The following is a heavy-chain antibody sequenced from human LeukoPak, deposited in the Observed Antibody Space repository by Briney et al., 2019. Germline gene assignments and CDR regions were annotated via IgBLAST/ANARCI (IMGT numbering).Heavy chain of an antibody. CDR1: GGTFSSYA. V-gene: IGHV1-69*06. CDR3: ARRTMVRGVRNWFDP. D-gene: IGHD3-10*01. CDR2: IIPIFGTA. J-gene: IGHJ5*02. Sequence: SVKVSCKASGGTFSSYAISWVRQAPGQGLVWMGGIIPIFGTANYAQKFQGRVTITADKSTSTAYMELSSLRSEDTAVYYCARRTMVRGVRNWFDPWGQGTLVTVSS.